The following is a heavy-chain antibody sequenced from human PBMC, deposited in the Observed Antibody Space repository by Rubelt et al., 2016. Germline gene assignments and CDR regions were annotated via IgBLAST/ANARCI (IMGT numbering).Heavy chain of an antibody. CDR2: INHSGST. CDR1: GGSFSGYY. V-gene: IGHV4-34*01. J-gene: IGHJ2*01. CDR3: AGLGYQTYWDFDL. D-gene: IGHD5-12*01. Sequence: QVQLQQWGSGLLKPSETLSLTCAVYGGSFSGYYLSWIRQPPGKGLEWIGEINHSGSTNYNPSLKSRVTISVDTSKNQFLRVLTSLTAADTACYYCAGLGYQTYWDFDLWGRGTLVTVSS.